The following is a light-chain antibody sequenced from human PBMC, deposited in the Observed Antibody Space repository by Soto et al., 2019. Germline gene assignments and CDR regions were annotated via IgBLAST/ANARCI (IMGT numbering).Light chain of an antibody. J-gene: IGKJ2*01. CDR1: QSVSRR. Sequence: DIPMTQSPSTLSASVGDRITITCRASQSVSRRLAWFQQKPGKAPKLLIYDAYSLESGVPSRFSCRGSGTEFTLTISSLQPDDCATYFCHTYNSYSLHTFGQGTKLEIK. CDR2: DAY. CDR3: HTYNSYSLHT. V-gene: IGKV1-5*01.